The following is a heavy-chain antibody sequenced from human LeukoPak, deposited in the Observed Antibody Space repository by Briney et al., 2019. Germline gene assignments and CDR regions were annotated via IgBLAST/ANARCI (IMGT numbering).Heavy chain of an antibody. CDR1: GGSISSYY. Sequence: SETLSLTCTVSGGSISSYYGSWIRQPPGKGLEWIGYIYYSGSTNYNPSLKSRVTISVDTSKNQFSLKLTSVTAADTAVYYCARDEGSGWYYFDYWGQGTLVTVSS. V-gene: IGHV4-59*01. CDR3: ARDEGSGWYYFDY. CDR2: IYYSGST. D-gene: IGHD6-19*01. J-gene: IGHJ4*02.